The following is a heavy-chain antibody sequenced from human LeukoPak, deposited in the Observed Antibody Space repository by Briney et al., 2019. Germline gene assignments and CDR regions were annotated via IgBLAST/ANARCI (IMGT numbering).Heavy chain of an antibody. D-gene: IGHD5-12*01. CDR2: IRSKVYGGTT. J-gene: IGHJ4*02. CDR3: TRGGGYDYTGIDY. CDR1: GLTFGVYA. Sequence: GGSLRLSCTASGLTFGVYAMGGVRQAPGKGLEWVGFIRSKVYGGTTEYAASVKGRLTISRDDSKSIAYLQMNSLKTEDTAVYYCTRGGGYDYTGIDYWGQGTLVTVSS. V-gene: IGHV3-49*04.